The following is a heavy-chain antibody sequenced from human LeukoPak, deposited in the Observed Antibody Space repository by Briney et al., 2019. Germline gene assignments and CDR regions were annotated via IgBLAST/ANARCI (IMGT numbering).Heavy chain of an antibody. Sequence: GGSLRLSCAASGFTFSRFAMNWVRQAPGEGLEWVASITGSGDDSYYADSVKGRFTVARDNSRSTLSLQMNSLRADDTAIYFCTKDSVTTYLDDDYFDCWGQGTLVTVSA. D-gene: IGHD1-1*01. V-gene: IGHV3-23*01. CDR2: ITGSGDDS. CDR1: GFTFSRFA. CDR3: TKDSVTTYLDDDYFDC. J-gene: IGHJ4*02.